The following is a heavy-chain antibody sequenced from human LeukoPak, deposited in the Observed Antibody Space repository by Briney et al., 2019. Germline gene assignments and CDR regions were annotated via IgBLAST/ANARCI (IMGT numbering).Heavy chain of an antibody. J-gene: IGHJ5*02. CDR1: GYTFTSYA. CDR3: ERVGTPYSSTNNWFDP. V-gene: IGHV1-3*01. CDR2: VNAGNGNT. D-gene: IGHD6-13*01. Sequence: ASVKVSCKASGYTFTSYAMHWVRQAPGQRLEWMGWVNAGNGNTKYSQKFQGRVTITRDTSASTAYMELSSLRSEDTAVYYCERVGTPYSSTNNWFDPWGQGTLVTVSS.